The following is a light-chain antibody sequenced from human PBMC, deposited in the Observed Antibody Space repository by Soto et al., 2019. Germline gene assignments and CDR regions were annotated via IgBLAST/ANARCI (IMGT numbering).Light chain of an antibody. CDR1: NSYIGNNY. Sequence: QSVLTQPPSVSATPGQTVTISCSGSNSYIGNNYVSWYQQLPGTAPKLLIYDNNKRPSEIPDRFSGSESGTSATLGITGLQTGDEADYYCGTWDSSLSAGVFGTGTKVTV. J-gene: IGLJ1*01. CDR3: GTWDSSLSAGV. V-gene: IGLV1-51*01. CDR2: DNN.